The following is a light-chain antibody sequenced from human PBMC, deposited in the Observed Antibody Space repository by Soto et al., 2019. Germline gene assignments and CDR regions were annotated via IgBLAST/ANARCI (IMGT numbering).Light chain of an antibody. CDR3: QQYNGYWT. Sequence: DIQMTQSPSTLSASVGDRVTITCRASQSISGSLAWYQQKPGKAPKLLIYEASNLKNGVPSRFSCSGSGTEYTLTISSLQPDDSASYYGQQYNGYWTFGQGTRVEIK. CDR2: EAS. V-gene: IGKV1-5*03. CDR1: QSISGS. J-gene: IGKJ1*01.